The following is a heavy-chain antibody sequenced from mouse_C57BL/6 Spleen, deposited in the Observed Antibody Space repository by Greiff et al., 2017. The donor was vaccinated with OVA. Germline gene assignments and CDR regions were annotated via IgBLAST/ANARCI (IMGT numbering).Heavy chain of an antibody. Sequence: VQLQQSGAELARPGASVTMSCKASGYTFTSYTMHWVKQRPGQGLEWIGYINPSSGYTKYNQKIKDKATLTADKSSSTAYMQLSSLTSEDSAVYYCARCDGYYSWFAYWGQGTLVTVSA. CDR3: ARCDGYYSWFAY. V-gene: IGHV1-4*01. CDR1: GYTFTSYT. CDR2: INPSSGYT. J-gene: IGHJ3*01. D-gene: IGHD2-3*01.